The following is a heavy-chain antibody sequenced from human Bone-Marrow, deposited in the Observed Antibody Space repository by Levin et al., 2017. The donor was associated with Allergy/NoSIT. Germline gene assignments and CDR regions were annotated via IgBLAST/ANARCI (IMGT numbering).Heavy chain of an antibody. CDR1: GFTFSSYA. CDR3: AKDRAYYDFWSGYYARCFDY. CDR2: ISGSGGST. D-gene: IGHD3-3*01. J-gene: IGHJ4*02. V-gene: IGHV3-23*01. Sequence: ASVKVSCAASGFTFSSYAMSWVRQAPGKGLEWVSAISGSGGSTYYADSVKGRFTISRDNSKNTLYLQMNSLRAEDTAVYYCAKDRAYYDFWSGYYARCFDYWGQGTLVTVSS.